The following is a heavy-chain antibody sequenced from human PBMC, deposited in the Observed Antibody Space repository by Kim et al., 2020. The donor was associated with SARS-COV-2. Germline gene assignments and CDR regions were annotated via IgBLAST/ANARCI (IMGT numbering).Heavy chain of an antibody. D-gene: IGHD6-6*01. J-gene: IGHJ5*02. CDR1: GFTFDDYA. CDR2: ISWDGGGT. V-gene: IGHV3-43D*03. CDR3: TAARPENNWIDP. Sequence: GGSLRLSCAASGFTFDDYAMHWVRQAPGKGLEWVSPISWDGGGTYYADSVKGRFTISRDNSKNSLYLQMNNLRAEDTALYYCTAARPENNWIDPWGQGTLVTVSS.